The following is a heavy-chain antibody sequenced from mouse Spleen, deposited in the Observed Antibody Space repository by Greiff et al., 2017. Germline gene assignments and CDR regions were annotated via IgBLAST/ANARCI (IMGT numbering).Heavy chain of an antibody. D-gene: IGHD2-4*01. CDR2: INPNNGGT. V-gene: IGHV1-18*01. Sequence: EVQLQQSGPELVKPGASVKIPCKASGYTFTDYNMDWVKQSHGKSLEWIGDINPNNGGTIYNQKFKGKATLTVDKSSSTAYMELRSLTSEDTAVYYCARRDYDEDYYFDYWGQGTTLTVSS. J-gene: IGHJ2*01. CDR1: GYTFTDYN. CDR3: ARRDYDEDYYFDY.